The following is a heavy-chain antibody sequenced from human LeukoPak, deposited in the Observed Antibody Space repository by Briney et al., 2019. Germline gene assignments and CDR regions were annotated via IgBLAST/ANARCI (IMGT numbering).Heavy chain of an antibody. V-gene: IGHV3-64*01. CDR3: ARERRSSVGPGAFDI. Sequence: GGSLRLSCAASGFTFSSYAMHWVRQAPGKGLEYVSSISSNGGSTYYANSVKGRFTISRDNSKNTLYLQMGSLRAEDMAVYYCARERRSSVGPGAFDIWGQGTMVTVSS. CDR1: GFTFSSYA. CDR2: ISSNGGST. J-gene: IGHJ3*02. D-gene: IGHD6-6*01.